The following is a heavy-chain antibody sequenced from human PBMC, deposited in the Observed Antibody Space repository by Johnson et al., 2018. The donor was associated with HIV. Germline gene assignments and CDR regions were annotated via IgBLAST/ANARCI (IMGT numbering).Heavy chain of an antibody. D-gene: IGHD2-21*02. V-gene: IGHV3-30*04. Sequence: QMLLVESGGGVVQPGRSLRLSCAASGFTFSSCAFHWVRQAPGKGLEWVAVISYDGSNKYYADSVKGRFTISRDNSKNTLYLQMNSLRAEDTAVYYCATGVVVTAMNDAFDIWGQGTMVTVSS. CDR2: ISYDGSNK. CDR1: GFTFSSCA. J-gene: IGHJ3*02. CDR3: ATGVVVTAMNDAFDI.